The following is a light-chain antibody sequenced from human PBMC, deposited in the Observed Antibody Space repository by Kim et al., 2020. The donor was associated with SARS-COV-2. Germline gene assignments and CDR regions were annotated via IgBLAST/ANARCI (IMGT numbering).Light chain of an antibody. CDR2: GAT. CDR1: QSIGNH. Sequence: STSVGDRVTITCRASQSIGNHLNLYQHKSGKAPQLLIYGATNLQSGVPLRFRGSGFGTEFSLTITSLQPEDFATYYCQQSYSIPYTFGQGTKLEI. V-gene: IGKV1-39*01. J-gene: IGKJ2*01. CDR3: QQSYSIPYT.